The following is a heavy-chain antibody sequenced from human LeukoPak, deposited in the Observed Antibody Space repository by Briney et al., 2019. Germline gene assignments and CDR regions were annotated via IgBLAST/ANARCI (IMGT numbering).Heavy chain of an antibody. J-gene: IGHJ4*02. CDR2: ISSSSSYT. CDR3: ARSPSMVRGVITFFDY. D-gene: IGHD3-10*01. CDR1: GFTFSDYY. Sequence: PGGSLRLSCAASGFTFSDYYMSWIRQAPGKGLEWVSYISSSSSYTNYADSVKGRFTISRDNAKNPLYLQMNSLRAEDTAVYYCARSPSMVRGVITFFDYWGQGTLVTVSS. V-gene: IGHV3-11*06.